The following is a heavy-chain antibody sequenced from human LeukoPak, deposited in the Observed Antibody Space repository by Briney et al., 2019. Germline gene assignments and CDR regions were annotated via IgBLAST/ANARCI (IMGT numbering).Heavy chain of an antibody. CDR3: ARHIKSGSQWGFDY. CDR1: GGSISTYY. V-gene: IGHV4-59*08. J-gene: IGHJ4*02. CDR2: IYYSGST. Sequence: PSETLSLTCTVSGGSISTYYWNWIRQPPGKGLEWIGYIYYSGSTNYNPSLKSRVTISVDTSKNQFSLKLSSVTAADTAVYYCARHIKSGSQWGFDYRGQGTLVTVSS. D-gene: IGHD1-26*01.